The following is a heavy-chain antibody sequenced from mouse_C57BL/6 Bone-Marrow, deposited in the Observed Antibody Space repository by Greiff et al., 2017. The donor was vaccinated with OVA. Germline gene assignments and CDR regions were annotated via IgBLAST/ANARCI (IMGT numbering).Heavy chain of an antibody. CDR3: ARPLYYYGSSLYYFDY. Sequence: VQLVESGPELVKPGASVKISCKASGYAFSSSWMNWVKQRPGKGLEWIGRIYPGDGDTNYNGKFKGKATLTADKSSSTAYMQLSSLTSEDSAVYFCARPLYYYGSSLYYFDYWGQGTTLTVSS. V-gene: IGHV1-82*01. D-gene: IGHD1-1*01. CDR2: IYPGDGDT. J-gene: IGHJ2*01. CDR1: GYAFSSSW.